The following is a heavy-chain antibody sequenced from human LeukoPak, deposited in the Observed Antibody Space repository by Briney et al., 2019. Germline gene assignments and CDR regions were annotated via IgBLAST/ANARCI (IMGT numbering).Heavy chain of an antibody. CDR3: VRVAWLDYHGMDV. V-gene: IGHV3-13*01. CDR1: GFIFSTYD. J-gene: IGHJ6*02. D-gene: IGHD5-12*01. Sequence: GGSLESSVAAPGFIFSTYDFPWVRQATGKGLGGVSGIGTAGDTYYPGSVKGRFTISRENAKNSLYLQMNSLRAGDTAVYYCVRVAWLDYHGMDVWGQGTTVTVSS. CDR2: IGTAGDT.